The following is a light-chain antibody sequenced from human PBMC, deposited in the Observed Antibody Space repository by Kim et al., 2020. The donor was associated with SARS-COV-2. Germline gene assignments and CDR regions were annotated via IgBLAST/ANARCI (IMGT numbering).Light chain of an antibody. J-gene: IGLJ2*01. CDR3: QSYDFSLSGYVV. Sequence: VTISCTGSSSNIGAGYDVHWYQQLPGTAPKLLIYDNSNRPSGVPDRFSGSKSATSASLAITGLQAEDEADYYCQSYDFSLSGYVVFGGGTKLTVL. V-gene: IGLV1-40*01. CDR1: SSNIGAGYD. CDR2: DNS.